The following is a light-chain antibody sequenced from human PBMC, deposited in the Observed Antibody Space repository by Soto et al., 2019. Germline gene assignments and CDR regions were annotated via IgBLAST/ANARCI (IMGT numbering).Light chain of an antibody. J-gene: IGLJ3*02. CDR3: SSYGGGHIWV. CDR1: SSDV. Sequence: QSALTQSRSVSGSPGQSVTICCTRTSSDVSWYQHHPGKAPKLMIYDVYKRPSGVPARFSGSKSGNTASLTISGLQAEDEADYYCSSYGGGHIWVFGGGTKLTAL. V-gene: IGLV2-11*01. CDR2: DVY.